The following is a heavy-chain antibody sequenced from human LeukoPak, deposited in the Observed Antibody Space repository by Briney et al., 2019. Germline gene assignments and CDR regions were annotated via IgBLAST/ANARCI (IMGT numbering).Heavy chain of an antibody. J-gene: IGHJ2*01. CDR2: ITTDGSST. D-gene: IGHD3/OR15-3a*01. V-gene: IGHV3-74*01. CDR1: GFTFSSYW. Sequence: GGSLRLSCAASGFTFSSYWMHWVRQAPGKGLVWVSRITTDGSSTTYADSVKGRFTISRDNAPNMLYLQMNSLKAEDTAVYYCARGTVGKDWYFDLWGRGTLVTVSS. CDR3: ARGTVGKDWYFDL.